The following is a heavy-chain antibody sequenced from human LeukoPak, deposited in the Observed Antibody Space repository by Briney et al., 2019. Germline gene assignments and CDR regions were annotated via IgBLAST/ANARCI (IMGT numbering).Heavy chain of an antibody. CDR2: IKQDGSKK. D-gene: IGHD6-19*01. Sequence: GGSLRLSCAASEFTLSSYWMSWVRQAPGKGLEWVANIKQDGSKKYYVDSVKGRFTISRDNAKNSLYLQMNSLRAEDTAVYYCASGLGWLVDNWGQGTLVTVSP. CDR3: ASGLGWLVDN. CDR1: EFTLSSYW. V-gene: IGHV3-7*01. J-gene: IGHJ4*02.